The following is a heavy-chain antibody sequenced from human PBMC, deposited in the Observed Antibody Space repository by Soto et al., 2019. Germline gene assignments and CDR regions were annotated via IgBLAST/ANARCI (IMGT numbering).Heavy chain of an antibody. CDR3: ARLYSGSRLDY. Sequence: GASVKVSCKASGYPFNTYNMYWVRQAPGQGLEWMGVINPSIGSTNYAQKFQGRVIMTRDTSTSTVYMELSTLRSDDTAVYYCARLYSGSRLDYWGQGTLVTVSS. J-gene: IGHJ4*02. CDR2: INPSIGST. CDR1: GYPFNTYN. V-gene: IGHV1-46*02. D-gene: IGHD1-26*01.